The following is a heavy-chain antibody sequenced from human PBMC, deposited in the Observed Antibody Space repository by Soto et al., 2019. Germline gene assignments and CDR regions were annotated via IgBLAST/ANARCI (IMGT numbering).Heavy chain of an antibody. CDR2: IYYSGST. CDR3: ARGWGGSSWSPFDY. J-gene: IGHJ4*02. D-gene: IGHD6-13*01. Sequence: SETLSLTCTVSGGSISSGDYYWSWIRQPPGKGLEWIGYIYYSGSTYYNPSLKSRVTISVDTSKNQFSLKLSSVTAADTAVYYCARGWGGSSWSPFDYWGQGTLVTVS. CDR1: GGSISSGDYY. V-gene: IGHV4-30-4*01.